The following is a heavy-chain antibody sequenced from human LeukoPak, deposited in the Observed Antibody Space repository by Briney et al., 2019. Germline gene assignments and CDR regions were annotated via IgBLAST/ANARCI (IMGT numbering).Heavy chain of an antibody. Sequence: SETLSLTCAVYGGSFSGYYWSWIRQPPGKGLEWIGEINHSGSTNYNPSLKSRVTILVDTSKNQFSLKLSSVTAADTAVYYCARARYANAWYAFDIWGHGTMVTVSS. CDR1: GGSFSGYY. V-gene: IGHV4-34*01. D-gene: IGHD2-2*01. CDR3: ARARYANAWYAFDI. CDR2: INHSGST. J-gene: IGHJ3*02.